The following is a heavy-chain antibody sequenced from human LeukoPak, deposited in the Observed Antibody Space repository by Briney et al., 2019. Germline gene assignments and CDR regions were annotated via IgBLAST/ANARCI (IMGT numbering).Heavy chain of an antibody. D-gene: IGHD3-3*01. CDR1: GYTLTELS. V-gene: IGHV1-24*01. Sequence: GASVKVSCKVSGYTLTELSMHWVRQAPGKGLEWMGGFDPEDGETIYAQKFQGRVTMTEDTSTNTAYMELSSLRSEDTAVYYCARRTAYYDFWSGYYTGAFDIWGQGTMVTVSS. CDR2: FDPEDGET. J-gene: IGHJ3*02. CDR3: ARRTAYYDFWSGYYTGAFDI.